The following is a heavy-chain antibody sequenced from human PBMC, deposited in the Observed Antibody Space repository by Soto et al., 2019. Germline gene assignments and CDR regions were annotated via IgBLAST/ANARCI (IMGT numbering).Heavy chain of an antibody. J-gene: IGHJ6*02. CDR3: ARGGWGTVTTYYYYYGMDV. D-gene: IGHD4-17*01. CDR1: GYTFTSYG. Sequence: ASVKLSCKASGYTFTSYGISCVRQAPGQGLEWMGWISAYNGNTNYAQKLQGRVTMTTDTSTSTAYMELRSLRSDDTAVYYCARGGWGTVTTYYYYYGMDVWGQGTTVTVSS. V-gene: IGHV1-18*01. CDR2: ISAYNGNT.